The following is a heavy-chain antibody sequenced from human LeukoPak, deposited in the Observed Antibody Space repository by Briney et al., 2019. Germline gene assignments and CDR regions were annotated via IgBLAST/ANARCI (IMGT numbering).Heavy chain of an antibody. CDR1: GFTFSIYG. D-gene: IGHD3-10*01. CDR3: ARERPSYYGSGSYVDY. J-gene: IGHJ4*02. Sequence: GGSLRLSCATSGFTFSIYGMHWVRQAPGKGLEWLAVIAYDGSYEYYADSVKGRFSISRDDSKKTVYLQMNSLRAEDTAVYYCARERPSYYGSGSYVDYWGQGTLVTVSS. V-gene: IGHV3-30*03. CDR2: IAYDGSYE.